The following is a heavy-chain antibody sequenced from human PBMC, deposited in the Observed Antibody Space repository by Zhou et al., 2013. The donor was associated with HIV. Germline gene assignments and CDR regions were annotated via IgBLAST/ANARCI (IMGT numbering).Heavy chain of an antibody. CDR3: AREGIYGSNSNAFDI. J-gene: IGHJ3*02. CDR1: GYTFTSYY. D-gene: IGHD4-4*01. V-gene: IGHV1-46*01. CDR2: INPSSGST. Sequence: QVQLVQSGAEVWKPGASVKVSCKASGYTFTSYYLHWVRQAPGQGLEWMGIINPSSGSTTYAQKFQGRVTMTSDTSTSTVYMALSSLRPEDTAVYYCAREGIYGSNSNAFDIWAKGQWSASLQ.